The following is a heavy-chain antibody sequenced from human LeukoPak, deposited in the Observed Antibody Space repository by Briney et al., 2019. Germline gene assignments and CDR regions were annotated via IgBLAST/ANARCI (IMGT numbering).Heavy chain of an antibody. D-gene: IGHD2-15*01. CDR1: GGTFSSYA. Sequence: ASVKVSCKASGGTFSSYAISWVRQAPGQGLEWMGRIIPILGIANHAQKFQGRVTITADKSAGTAYMELSSLRSEDTAVYYCARDRSATSKGKYGMDVWGQGTTVTVSS. CDR2: IIPILGIA. V-gene: IGHV1-69*04. J-gene: IGHJ6*02. CDR3: ARDRSATSKGKYGMDV.